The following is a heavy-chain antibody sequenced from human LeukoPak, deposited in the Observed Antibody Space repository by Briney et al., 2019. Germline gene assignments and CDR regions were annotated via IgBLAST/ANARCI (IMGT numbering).Heavy chain of an antibody. D-gene: IGHD3-3*02. CDR2: VYHPGHT. J-gene: IGHJ4*02. V-gene: IGHV4-59*01. CDR1: GGSISSYY. Sequence: SETLSLTCTVSGGSISSYYWRWIRHPPGKGLEWIGYVYHPGHTHYSPSLKSRVTVSLDTSRDQVSLMLSSVPAADTAVYYCARHIFGHLFDYWGQRTLVLVSS. CDR3: ARHIFGHLFDY.